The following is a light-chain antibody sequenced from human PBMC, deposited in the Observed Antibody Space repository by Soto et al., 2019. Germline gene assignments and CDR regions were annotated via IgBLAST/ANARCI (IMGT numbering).Light chain of an antibody. V-gene: IGLV2-14*03. CDR1: SSDVGAYNF. Sequence: QSVLTQPASVSGSPGQSINISCTGTSSDVGAYNFVSWHQQHPGKAPKLIIYNVYDRPSGISYRFSGSKSGNTASLTISGLQGEDEADCYCSSYTSSRTYVFGTGTKVTVL. CDR2: NVY. CDR3: SSYTSSRTYV. J-gene: IGLJ1*01.